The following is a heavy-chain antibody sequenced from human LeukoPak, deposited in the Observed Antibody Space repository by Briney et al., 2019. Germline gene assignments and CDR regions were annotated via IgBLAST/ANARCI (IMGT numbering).Heavy chain of an antibody. D-gene: IGHD6-19*01. V-gene: IGHV1-18*01. J-gene: IGHJ2*01. CDR1: GYTFTTYG. Sequence: ASVKVSCKASGYTFTTYGISWVRQAPGQGLEWMGWISAYNGNTNYAQSLQGRVTMTTDTSTSTAYMELRSLRSDDTAVYYCAKDTRLGEQWPSYWYFDLWGRGTLVTVSS. CDR2: ISAYNGNT. CDR3: AKDTRLGEQWPSYWYFDL.